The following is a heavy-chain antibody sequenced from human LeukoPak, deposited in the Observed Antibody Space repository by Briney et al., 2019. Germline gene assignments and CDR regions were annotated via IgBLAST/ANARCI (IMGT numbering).Heavy chain of an antibody. CDR3: ARVAGYCSSTSNCYSDY. V-gene: IGHV3-23*01. Sequence: GGSLRLSCTASGFSIRNYDMNWVRQSPGKGLEWGSTISQSGGTTYYADSVKGRFTISRDNAKNSLYLQMNSLRAEDTAVYYCARVAGYCSSTSNCYSDYWGQGTLVTVSS. J-gene: IGHJ4*02. D-gene: IGHD2-2*01. CDR2: ISQSGGTT. CDR1: GFSIRNYD.